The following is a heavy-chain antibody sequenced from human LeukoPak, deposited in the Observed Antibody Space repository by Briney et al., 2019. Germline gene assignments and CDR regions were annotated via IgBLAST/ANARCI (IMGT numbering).Heavy chain of an antibody. CDR3: ARNFVGYCSCGSCYHLAFDI. D-gene: IGHD2-15*01. J-gene: IGHJ3*02. V-gene: IGHV3-20*04. CDR2: INWNGGIT. CDR1: GFSFDDYG. Sequence: GGSLRLSCAASGFSFDDYGMSWVRQAPGKGLEWVSGINWNGGITGYADSVKGRFTISRDNAKNSLYLQMNSLRAEDTALYYCARNFVGYCSCGSCYHLAFDIWGQGTMVTVSS.